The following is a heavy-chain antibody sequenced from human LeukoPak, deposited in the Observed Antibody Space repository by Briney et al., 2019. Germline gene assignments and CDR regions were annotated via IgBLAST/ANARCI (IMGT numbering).Heavy chain of an antibody. CDR1: GFTFSSYE. Sequence: PGGSLRLSCAASGFTFSSYEMNWVRQAPGKGLEWVSYISSSGSTIYCADSVKGRFTISRDNAKNSLYLQMNSLRAEDTAVYYCARVKSGYIKPGFDYWGQGTLVTVSS. D-gene: IGHD5-12*01. CDR3: ARVKSGYIKPGFDY. CDR2: ISSSGSTI. V-gene: IGHV3-48*03. J-gene: IGHJ4*02.